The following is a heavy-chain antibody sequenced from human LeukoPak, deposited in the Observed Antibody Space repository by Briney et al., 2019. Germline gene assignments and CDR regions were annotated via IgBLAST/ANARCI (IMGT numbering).Heavy chain of an antibody. CDR2: ISGSGGST. D-gene: IGHD2-15*01. V-gene: IGHV3-23*01. CDR3: AAPDCSGGSCYPGYYYYYYMDV. J-gene: IGHJ6*03. CDR1: GFTFSSYA. Sequence: GGSLRLSCAASGFTFSSYAMSWVRQAPGSGLEWVSAISGSGGSTYYADSVEGRVTISRDNSKNTLYLQMNSLRAEDTAVYHCAAPDCSGGSCYPGYYYYYYMDVWGRGTTVTVSS.